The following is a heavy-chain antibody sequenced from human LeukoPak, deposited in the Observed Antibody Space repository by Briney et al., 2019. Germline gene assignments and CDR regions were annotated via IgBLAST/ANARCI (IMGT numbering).Heavy chain of an antibody. Sequence: GGSLRLSCAASGFTFSTYAMSWVRQIPGKGLEWVSAISGSDDGTYYADSVKGRVTISRDNSKNTLYLHMNTLRAEDTAVYYCARANWHSRGTLYYFDHWGQGTLVTVSS. CDR3: ARANWHSRGTLYYFDH. CDR1: GFTFSTYA. D-gene: IGHD2-15*01. V-gene: IGHV3-23*01. J-gene: IGHJ4*02. CDR2: ISGSDDGT.